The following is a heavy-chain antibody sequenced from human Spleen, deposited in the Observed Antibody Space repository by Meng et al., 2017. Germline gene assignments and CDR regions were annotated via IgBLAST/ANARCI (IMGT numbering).Heavy chain of an antibody. CDR3: ARGDYGGWPDP. CDR2: IYTSNGNT. V-gene: IGHV1-3*04. Sequence: QVQLVQPGAEVTKPGASVKISCKTSGYTFTKDAVHWLRQTPGQRLEWMGYIYTSNGNTKFSEKFQGRVTLTRATSASTAYMELSSLRSEDTAVYYCARGDYGGWPDPWGQGTLVTVSS. D-gene: IGHD4-17*01. CDR1: GYTFTKDA. J-gene: IGHJ5*02.